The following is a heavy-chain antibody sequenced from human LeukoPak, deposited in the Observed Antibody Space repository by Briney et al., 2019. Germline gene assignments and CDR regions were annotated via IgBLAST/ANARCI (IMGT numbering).Heavy chain of an antibody. Sequence: SETLSLTCTVSGGSISSSSYYWGCIRQPPGKGLEWIGEINHSGSTNYNPSLKSRVTISVDTSKNQFSLKLSSVTAADTAVYYCAREKVLRFLEWSLNWYDPWGRRTRVNVSS. CDR1: GGSISSSSYY. CDR3: AREKVLRFLEWSLNWYDP. CDR2: INHSGST. J-gene: IGHJ5*02. V-gene: IGHV4-39*07. D-gene: IGHD3-3*01.